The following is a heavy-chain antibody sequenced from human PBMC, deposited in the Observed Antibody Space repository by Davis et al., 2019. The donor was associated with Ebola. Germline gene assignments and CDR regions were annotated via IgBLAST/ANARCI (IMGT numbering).Heavy chain of an antibody. D-gene: IGHD3-3*01. CDR2: IGGDGRT. V-gene: IGHV3-23*01. CDR1: GFAFTSYA. CDR3: ANGGNSYEFWTCPIW. Sequence: GESLKISCAASGFAFTSYAMGWVRRGPGKGLEWVSGIGGDGRTHYGDSVRGRFTISRNNSRNTLFLEMKSLRAEDTGVYYCANGGNSYEFWTCPIWWGQGTLVTVSS. J-gene: IGHJ4*02.